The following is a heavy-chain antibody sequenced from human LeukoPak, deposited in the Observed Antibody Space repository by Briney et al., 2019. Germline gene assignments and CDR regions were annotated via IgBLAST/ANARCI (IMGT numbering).Heavy chain of an antibody. CDR2: ISSRETIT. J-gene: IGHJ4*02. CDR1: SFAFSSYS. V-gene: IGHV3-30*04. CDR3: TTLLFHYDILTL. D-gene: IGHD3-9*01. Sequence: GGSLRLSCAASSFAFSSYSMHWVRQAPGKGLEWVAVISSRETITYYADSVKGRVTISRDNSKNTLYLQMNSLKTEETAVYYCTTLLFHYDILTLWGQGTLVTVSS.